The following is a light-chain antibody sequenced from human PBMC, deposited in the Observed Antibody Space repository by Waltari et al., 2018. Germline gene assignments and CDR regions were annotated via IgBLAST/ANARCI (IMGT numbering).Light chain of an antibody. CDR2: AAS. V-gene: IGKV1-27*01. CDR1: QDISNS. Sequence: DIQMTQSPSSLSASVGDRVTITCRASQDISNSLAWYQQKPGTVPNLLIFAASTLQSGVSSRFSGSGSGTDFTLTIRTLQPEDVATYYCQKYNSAPWTFGQGTKLEIK. J-gene: IGKJ1*01. CDR3: QKYNSAPWT.